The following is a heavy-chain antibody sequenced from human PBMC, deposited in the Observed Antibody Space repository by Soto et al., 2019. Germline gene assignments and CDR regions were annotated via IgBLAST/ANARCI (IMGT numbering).Heavy chain of an antibody. J-gene: IGHJ6*03. Sequence: GGSLRLSCAASGFTFSSYWMSWVRQAPGKGLEWVANIKQDGSEKYYVDSVKGRFTISRDNAKNSLYLQMNSLRAEDTAVYYCARGGYCSSTSCYASYYYYYMDVWGKGTTVTVSS. D-gene: IGHD2-2*03. V-gene: IGHV3-7*01. CDR3: ARGGYCSSTSCYASYYYYYMDV. CDR1: GFTFSSYW. CDR2: IKQDGSEK.